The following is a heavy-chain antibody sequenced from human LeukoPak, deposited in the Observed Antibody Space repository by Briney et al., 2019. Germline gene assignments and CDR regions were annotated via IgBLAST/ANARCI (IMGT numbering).Heavy chain of an antibody. Sequence: GGSLRLSCAASGFTFSNYAMSWVRQAPGKGLEWVSTISDSGANTYYADSVRGRFTISRDNSKNTLYLQKNSLRADDTAIYYCAKSMTLQWRGFFDLWGRGTHVTVSS. CDR3: AKSMTLQWRGFFDL. CDR1: GFTFSNYA. V-gene: IGHV3-23*01. CDR2: ISDSGANT. D-gene: IGHD6-19*01. J-gene: IGHJ2*01.